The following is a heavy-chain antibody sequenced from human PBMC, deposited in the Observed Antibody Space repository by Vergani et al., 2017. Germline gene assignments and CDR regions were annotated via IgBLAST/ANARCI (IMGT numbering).Heavy chain of an antibody. Sequence: QVQLQQWGAGLLKPSETLSLTCAVYGGSFSGYYWSWIRQPPGKGLELIGEINHSGSTNYNPSLKSRVTISVDTSKNQFSLKLSSVTAADTAVYYCARVRGIAAAGTYYYYYYYMDVWGKGTTVTVSS. J-gene: IGHJ6*03. V-gene: IGHV4-34*01. D-gene: IGHD6-13*01. CDR2: INHSGST. CDR1: GGSFSGYY. CDR3: ARVRGIAAAGTYYYYYYYMDV.